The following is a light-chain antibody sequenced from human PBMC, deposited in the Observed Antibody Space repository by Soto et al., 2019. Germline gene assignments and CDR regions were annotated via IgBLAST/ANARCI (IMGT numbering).Light chain of an antibody. V-gene: IGKV1-5*01. CDR2: DAS. Sequence: DIQMTQSPSTLSASVGDRVTITCRASQSISTWLAWYQQKPGKAPKVLIYDASSLASGVPSRFSGSGSGTEFTLTISSLQPDDFATYYCQQSKFTFGGGTKVEPK. CDR3: QQSKFT. CDR1: QSISTW. J-gene: IGKJ4*01.